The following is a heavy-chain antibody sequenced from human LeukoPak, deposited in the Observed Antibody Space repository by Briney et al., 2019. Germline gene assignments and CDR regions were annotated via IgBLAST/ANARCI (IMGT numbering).Heavy chain of an antibody. CDR3: ARGSSYYDFWSENYYMDV. V-gene: IGHV3-74*01. Sequence: GGSLRLTCAASGFTFSSYWMHWVRQAPGKGLVWVSRINTDGSSTSYADSVKGRFTISRDNAKNTLYLQMNSLRAEDTAVYYCARGSSYYDFWSENYYMDVWGKGTTVTVSS. CDR2: INTDGSST. J-gene: IGHJ6*03. CDR1: GFTFSSYW. D-gene: IGHD3-3*01.